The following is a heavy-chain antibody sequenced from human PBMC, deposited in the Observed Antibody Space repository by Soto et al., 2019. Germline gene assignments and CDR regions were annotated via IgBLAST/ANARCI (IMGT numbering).Heavy chain of an antibody. CDR2: IKSTKDGGAR. J-gene: IGHJ4*02. D-gene: IGHD1-1*01. V-gene: IGHV3-15*01. CDR1: GFMFSSAW. Sequence: EVQVVESGGDLVEPGGSLRLSCVTSGFMFSSAWMSWVRQAPGKGLEWVARIKSTKDGGARDYAAPVNGRFSISRDDSKSTVYLQMNSLRAEDTALYYCVEGWNDFWGQGNLVSVSS. CDR3: VEGWNDF.